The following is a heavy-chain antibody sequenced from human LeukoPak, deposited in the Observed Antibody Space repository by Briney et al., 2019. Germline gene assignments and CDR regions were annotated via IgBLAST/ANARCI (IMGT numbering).Heavy chain of an antibody. V-gene: IGHV3-7*03. CDR2: IKQDGSEK. J-gene: IGHJ2*01. D-gene: IGHD3-3*01. CDR1: GFTFSTYW. CDR3: ARAEWSNWYFDL. Sequence: GRSLRLSCAASGFTFSTYWMNWGRQGPGKGREWVANIKQDGSEKYYVDSVKGRFTLSRDSAKNSLYLQMNSLRAEDTAVYYCARAEWSNWYFDLWGRGTLVTVSS.